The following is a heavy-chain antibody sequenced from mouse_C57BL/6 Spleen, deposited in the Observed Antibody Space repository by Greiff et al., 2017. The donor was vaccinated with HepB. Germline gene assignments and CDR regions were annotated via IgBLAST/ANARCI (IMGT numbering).Heavy chain of an antibody. V-gene: IGHV1-18*01. CDR1: GYTFTDYN. D-gene: IGHD1-1*01. J-gene: IGHJ1*03. CDR2: INPNNGGT. CDR3: AISRTYYGSSYWYFDV. Sequence: VQLQQSGPELVKPGASVKIPCKASGYTFTDYNMDWVKQSHGKSLEWIGDINPNNGGTIYNQKFKGKATLTVDKSSSTAYMELRSLTSEDTAVYYCAISRTYYGSSYWYFDVWGTWTTVTVSS.